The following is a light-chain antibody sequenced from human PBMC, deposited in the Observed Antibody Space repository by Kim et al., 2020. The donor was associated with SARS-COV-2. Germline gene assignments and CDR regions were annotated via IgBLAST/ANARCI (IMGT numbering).Light chain of an antibody. CDR3: QVWDRSSDHVI. Sequence: GKTAMCFCSGGNIETRSVHYYQQKPGQAPVLVIYYDKDRPSAIPERFSGSNSGNTATLTITRVEAGDEADYFCQVWDRSSDHVIFGGGTQLTVL. CDR2: YDK. V-gene: IGLV3-21*04. J-gene: IGLJ2*01. CDR1: NIETRS.